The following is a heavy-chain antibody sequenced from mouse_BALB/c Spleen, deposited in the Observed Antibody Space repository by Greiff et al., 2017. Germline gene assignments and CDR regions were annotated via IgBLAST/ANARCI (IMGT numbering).Heavy chain of an antibody. CDR1: GFSLTSYG. V-gene: IGHV2-9*02. J-gene: IGHJ4*01. Sequence: VQGVESGPGLVAPSQSLSITCTVSGFSLTSYGVHWVRQPPGKGLEWLGVIWAGGSTNYNSALMSRLSISKDNSKSQVFLKMNSLQTDDTAMYYCARSYGNYPYYYAMDYWGQGTSVTVSS. D-gene: IGHD2-1*01. CDR2: IWAGGST. CDR3: ARSYGNYPYYYAMDY.